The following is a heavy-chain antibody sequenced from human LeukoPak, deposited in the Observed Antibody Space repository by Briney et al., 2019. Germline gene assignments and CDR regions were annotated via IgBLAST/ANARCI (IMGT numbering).Heavy chain of an antibody. CDR2: ITGSDIRT. CDR3: AKDVGDYFDY. Sequence: GGSLRLSCAASGFTFSTNAMSWVRQAPGKGLEWVSGITGSDIRTYNADSAKGRFTITRDNSKSALYLQMNNLRAEDTAVYYCAKDVGDYFDYWGQGTLVTVSS. V-gene: IGHV3-23*01. CDR1: GFTFSTNA. D-gene: IGHD2-15*01. J-gene: IGHJ4*02.